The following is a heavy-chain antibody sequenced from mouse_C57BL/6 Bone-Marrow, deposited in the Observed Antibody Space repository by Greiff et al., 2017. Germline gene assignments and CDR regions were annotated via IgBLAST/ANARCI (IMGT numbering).Heavy chain of an antibody. CDR2: IYPCDSDT. V-gene: IGHV1-74*01. CDR1: GYTFTSYW. CDR3: AIKLFFDF. Sequence: QVQLQQPGPELVKPGASVKVSCKASGYTFTSYWMHWVKQRPGQGLEWIGRIYPCDSDTNYNQKFKGKATLTVDKSSSTAYMKLSSLTSEDSAVYYCAIKLFFDFWGQGTTLTVSS. J-gene: IGHJ2*01.